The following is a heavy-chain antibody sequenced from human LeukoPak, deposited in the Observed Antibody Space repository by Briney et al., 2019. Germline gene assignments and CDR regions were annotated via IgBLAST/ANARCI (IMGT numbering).Heavy chain of an antibody. V-gene: IGHV3-74*03. J-gene: IGHJ3*01. Sequence: GGSLRLSCAASGFDFSSYWMHWVRKAPGKGLVWVSRIYSDGSITTYADSVKGRFTISRDNAKNTLYLQMNSLRAEDTAVYYCARRSAAKGAFDVWGQGTTVTVS. CDR1: GFDFSSYW. CDR2: IYSDGSIT. CDR3: ARRSAAKGAFDV. D-gene: IGHD2-2*01.